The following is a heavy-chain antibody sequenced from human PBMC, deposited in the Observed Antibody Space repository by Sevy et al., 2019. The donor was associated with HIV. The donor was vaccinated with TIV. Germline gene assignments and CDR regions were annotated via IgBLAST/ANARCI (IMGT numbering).Heavy chain of an antibody. Sequence: SETLSLTCTVSGGSISNNNYYWVWIRQPPGKGLEWIGSIYYNGRTYYNPSLKSRVTIYVDTSKNQFSLRLTSVTAADTAVYYCPRLTIFGVLTEYWFDPWGQGTLVTVSS. CDR1: GGSISNNNYY. J-gene: IGHJ5*02. CDR2: IYYNGRT. CDR3: PRLTIFGVLTEYWFDP. V-gene: IGHV4-39*01. D-gene: IGHD3-3*01.